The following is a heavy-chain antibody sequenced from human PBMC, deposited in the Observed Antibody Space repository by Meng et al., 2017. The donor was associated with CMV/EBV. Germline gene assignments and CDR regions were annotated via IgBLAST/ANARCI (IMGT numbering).Heavy chain of an antibody. CDR1: GSRFTSYW. CDR3: ARHGDGSSSSPIGS. J-gene: IGHJ4*02. CDR2: IYPGDSDT. Sequence: GSGSRFTSYWIGWVRQMPGNGLEWMGIIYPGDSDTRYSPSFQGQVTISADKSISTAYLQWSSLKASDTAMYYCARHGDGSSSSPIGSWGQGTLVTVSS. D-gene: IGHD6-6*01. V-gene: IGHV5-51*01.